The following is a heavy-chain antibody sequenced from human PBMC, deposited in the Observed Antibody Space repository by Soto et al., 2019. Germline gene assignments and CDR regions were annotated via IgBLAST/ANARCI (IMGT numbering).Heavy chain of an antibody. D-gene: IGHD2-8*01. Sequence: QVQLVQSGAEVKKPGASVKVSCKASGYTFTTYGISWVRQAPGQGLQWMGWISTYNGNTIYAQNLQGRVTVTTGTSTNTAYMELRSLRSDDTAVYYCVRDELDCTRGVCYTAYYFDYWGQGTLVTVSS. J-gene: IGHJ4*02. CDR3: VRDELDCTRGVCYTAYYFDY. V-gene: IGHV1-18*04. CDR1: GYTFTTYG. CDR2: ISTYNGNT.